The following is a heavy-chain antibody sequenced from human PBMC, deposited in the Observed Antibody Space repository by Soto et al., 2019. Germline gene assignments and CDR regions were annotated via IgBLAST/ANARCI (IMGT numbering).Heavy chain of an antibody. CDR2: INHSGST. V-gene: IGHV4-34*01. D-gene: IGHD2-15*01. Sequence: SETLSLTCAVYGGSFSGYYWSWIRQPPGKGLEWIGEINHSGSTNYNPSLKSRVTISVDTSKNQFSLKLSSVTAADTAVYYCARAPYIVVVVAAPKSNWFDPWGQGTLVTVSS. CDR3: ARAPYIVVVVAAPKSNWFDP. J-gene: IGHJ5*02. CDR1: GGSFSGYY.